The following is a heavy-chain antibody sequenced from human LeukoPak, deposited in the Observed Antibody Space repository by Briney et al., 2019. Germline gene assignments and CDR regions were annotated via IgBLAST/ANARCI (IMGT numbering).Heavy chain of an antibody. CDR2: ISSSSSPI. CDR3: ARVNWNDVGSFDY. V-gene: IGHV3-48*02. D-gene: IGHD1-20*01. J-gene: IGHJ4*02. Sequence: GGSLRLSCAASGFTFSNYIMNWVRQAPGKGLEWLSYISSSSSPIYYTDSVKGRFTISRDNAKNSLYLQMNSLRDEDTGVYYCARVNWNDVGSFDYWGQGTLVTVSS. CDR1: GFTFSNYI.